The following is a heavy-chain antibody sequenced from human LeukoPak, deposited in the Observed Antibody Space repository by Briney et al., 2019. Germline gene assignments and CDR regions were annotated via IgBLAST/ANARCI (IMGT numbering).Heavy chain of an antibody. D-gene: IGHD5-12*01. CDR1: GFTFSSYW. CDR2: ISADGSSA. CDR3: AVYIVAHYGMDV. Sequence: GGSLRLSCAASGFTFSSYWMHWVRQPPGEGLVWVSHISADGSSATYADSVKGRFTISRDNAKNTLYLQMNSLRVEDTAVYYCAVYIVAHYGMDVWGQGTTVTVSS. J-gene: IGHJ6*02. V-gene: IGHV3-74*01.